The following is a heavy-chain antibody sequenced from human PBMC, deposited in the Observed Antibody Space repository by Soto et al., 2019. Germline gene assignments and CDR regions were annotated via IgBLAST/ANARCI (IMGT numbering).Heavy chain of an antibody. Sequence: QLQLQESGSGLVKPSQTLSLTCAVSGGSISSGGYSWSWIRQPPGKGLEWIGYIYHSGSTYYNPSLKSRYTIAGGRSKIQFSLKRSSVPAADTAVYYCARGGGYTFDYWGQGTLGTVSS. D-gene: IGHD3-16*01. J-gene: IGHJ4*02. CDR3: ARGGGYTFDY. CDR2: IYHSGST. CDR1: GGSISSGGYS. V-gene: IGHV4-30-2*01.